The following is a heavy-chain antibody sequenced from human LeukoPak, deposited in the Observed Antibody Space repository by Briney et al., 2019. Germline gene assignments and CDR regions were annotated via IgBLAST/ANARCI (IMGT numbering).Heavy chain of an antibody. CDR1: GFTFSSYG. D-gene: IGHD6-13*01. Sequence: GRSLRLSCAASGFTFSSYGMHWVRQAPGKGLEWVAVIWYDGSNKYYADSVKGRFTISRDNSKNTLYLQMNSLRAEDTAVHYCARDKGTSSSWFDPWGQGTLVTVSS. CDR3: ARDKGTSSSWFDP. CDR2: IWYDGSNK. J-gene: IGHJ5*02. V-gene: IGHV3-33*01.